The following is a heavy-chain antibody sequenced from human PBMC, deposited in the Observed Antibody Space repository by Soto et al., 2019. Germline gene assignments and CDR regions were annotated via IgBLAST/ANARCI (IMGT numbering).Heavy chain of an antibody. CDR1: GGTFSSYT. CDR3: ARGHMTSGAFDI. V-gene: IGHV1-8*02. D-gene: IGHD2-21*01. J-gene: IGHJ3*02. CDR2: MIPNLGIT. Sequence: ASVKVSCKASGGTFSSYTISWVRQAPGQGLEWMGRMIPNLGITNYAQKFQGRLTMTRNTSISTAYLELSSLRSEDTAAYYCARGHMTSGAFDIWGPGTMVTVSS.